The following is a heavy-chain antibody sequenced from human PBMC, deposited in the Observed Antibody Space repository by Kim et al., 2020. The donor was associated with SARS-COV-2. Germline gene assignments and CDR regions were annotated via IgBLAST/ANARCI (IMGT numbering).Heavy chain of an antibody. J-gene: IGHJ4*02. Sequence: GGSLRLSCAASGFTFSSYAMHWVRQAPGKGLEWVAVISYDGSNKYYADSVKGRFTISRDNSKNTLYLQMNSLRAEDTAVYYCARDTGTRVSLHFDYWGQG. CDR1: GFTFSSYA. D-gene: IGHD4-4*01. CDR2: ISYDGSNK. CDR3: ARDTGTRVSLHFDY. V-gene: IGHV3-30*04.